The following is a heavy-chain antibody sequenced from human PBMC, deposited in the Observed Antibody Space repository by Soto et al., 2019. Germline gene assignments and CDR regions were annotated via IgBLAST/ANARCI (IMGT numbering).Heavy chain of an antibody. CDR1: GGSISSGGYS. V-gene: IGHV4-61*08. J-gene: IGHJ4*02. D-gene: IGHD2-15*01. CDR2: IYYSGST. Sequence: SETLSLTCAVSGGSISSGGYSWSWIRQPPGKGLEWIGYIYYSGSTNYNPSLKSRVTISVDTSKNQFSLKLSSVTAADTAVYYCASSSGARYYDYWGQGTLVTVSS. CDR3: ASSSGARYYDY.